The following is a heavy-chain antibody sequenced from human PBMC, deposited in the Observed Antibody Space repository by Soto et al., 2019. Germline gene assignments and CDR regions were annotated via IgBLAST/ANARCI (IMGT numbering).Heavy chain of an antibody. CDR1: GGSLSGYY. D-gene: IGHD1-26*01. V-gene: IGHV4-34*01. J-gene: IGHJ4*02. Sequence: SETLSLTCTVYGGSLSGYYWSWIRQPPGKALEWIGEFNHSGDTNYNPSLKSRVSISADTSKNEVFLNLRSVTAADTAMYYCARHHVRGRTIAGAAEFWGQGTLVTVSS. CDR2: FNHSGDT. CDR3: ARHHVRGRTIAGAAEF.